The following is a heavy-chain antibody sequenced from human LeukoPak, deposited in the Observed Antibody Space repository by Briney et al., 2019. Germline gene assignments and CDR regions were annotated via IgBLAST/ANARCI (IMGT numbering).Heavy chain of an antibody. J-gene: IGHJ5*02. Sequence: ASVKVSCKVSGYTLTELSMHWVRQAPGKGLEWMGGFYPEDGETIYAQKFQGRVTMTEETSTDTAYMELSSLRSEDTAVYYCASLNYYGSGSYYNYWFDPWGQGTLVTVSS. CDR1: GYTLTELS. CDR3: ASLNYYGSGSYYNYWFDP. V-gene: IGHV1-24*01. CDR2: FYPEDGET. D-gene: IGHD3-10*01.